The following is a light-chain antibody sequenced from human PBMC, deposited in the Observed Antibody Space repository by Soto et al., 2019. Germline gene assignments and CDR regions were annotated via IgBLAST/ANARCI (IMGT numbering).Light chain of an antibody. CDR2: DVS. Sequence: QSVLTQPASVSGSPGQSITISCTGTSSDVGGHNYVSWYQQHPGKAPKLMIYDVSNRPSGVSNRFSGSKSGNTASLTISGLQAEDEADYYCSSYTSSSTLAFGNGTKVTVL. CDR1: SSDVGGHNY. V-gene: IGLV2-14*01. CDR3: SSYTSSSTLA. J-gene: IGLJ1*01.